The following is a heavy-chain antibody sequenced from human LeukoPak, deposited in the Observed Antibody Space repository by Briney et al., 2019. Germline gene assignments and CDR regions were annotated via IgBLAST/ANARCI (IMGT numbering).Heavy chain of an antibody. CDR1: GYTFTSYG. CDR3: ARRLGSSSWYAFDY. V-gene: IGHV1-18*01. D-gene: IGHD6-13*01. CDR2: ISAYNGNT. J-gene: IGHJ4*02. Sequence: ASVKVSCKASGYTFTSYGISWVRQAPGQGPEWMGWISAYNGNTNYAQKLQGRVTMTTGTSTSTAYMELRSLRSDGTAVYYCARRLGSSSWYAFDYWGQGTLVTVSS.